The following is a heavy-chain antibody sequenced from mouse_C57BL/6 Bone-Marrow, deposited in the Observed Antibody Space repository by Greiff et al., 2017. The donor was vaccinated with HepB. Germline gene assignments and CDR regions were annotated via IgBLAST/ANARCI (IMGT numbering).Heavy chain of an antibody. CDR2: IYPGDGDT. J-gene: IGHJ1*03. V-gene: IGHV1-82*01. D-gene: IGHD2-3*01. CDR1: GYAFSSSW. CDR3: ARDGDGYYSYWDFDV. Sequence: QVQLQQSGPELVKPGASVKISCKASGYAFSSSWMNWVKQRPGKGLEWIGRIYPGDGDTNYNGKFKGKATLTADKSSSTAYMQLSSLTSEDSAVYYCARDGDGYYSYWDFDVWGTGTTVTVAS.